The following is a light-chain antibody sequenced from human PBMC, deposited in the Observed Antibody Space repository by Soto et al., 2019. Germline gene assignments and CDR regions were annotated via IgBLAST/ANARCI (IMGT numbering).Light chain of an antibody. J-gene: IGKJ1*01. CDR3: QQYYTTPRT. CDR2: WAS. CDR1: QSVLYSSNNKNY. V-gene: IGKV4-1*01. Sequence: DIVMTQSPDSLAVSLGERATINCKSSQSVLYSSNNKNYLAWYQQKPRQPPKLLIYWASARESGVPDRFSGSRSGTDFTLTISSLQAEDVAVYYCQQYYTTPRTFGQGTKVEIE.